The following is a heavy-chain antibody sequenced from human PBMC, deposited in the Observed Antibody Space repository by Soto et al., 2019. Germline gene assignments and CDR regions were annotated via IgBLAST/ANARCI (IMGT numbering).Heavy chain of an antibody. V-gene: IGHV3-15*01. CDR2: IKSKTDGGTT. CDR1: GFTFSNAW. CDR3: TTGYDSVSRYYYYYYYMYV. Sequence: GSLRLSCAASGFTFSNAWMSWVRQAPGKGLEWVGRIKSKTDGGTTDYAAPVKGRFTISRDDSKNTLYLQMNSLKTEDTAVYYCTTGYDSVSRYYYYYYYMYVWGKGTTVTVSS. J-gene: IGHJ6*03. D-gene: IGHD3-3*01.